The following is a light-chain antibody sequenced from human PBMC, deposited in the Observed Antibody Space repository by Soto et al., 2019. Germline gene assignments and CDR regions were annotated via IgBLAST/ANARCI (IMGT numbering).Light chain of an antibody. Sequence: EIVLTQSPGTLSLSPGERATLSCRASQSVSSCYLAWYQQKPGQAPRLLIYGASSRATGIPDRFSCSGSGTDFTLTISRLEPEDFAVYYCHQYGSSPTTFGQGTNVEIK. CDR1: QSVSSCY. V-gene: IGKV3-20*01. J-gene: IGKJ1*01. CDR3: HQYGSSPTT. CDR2: GAS.